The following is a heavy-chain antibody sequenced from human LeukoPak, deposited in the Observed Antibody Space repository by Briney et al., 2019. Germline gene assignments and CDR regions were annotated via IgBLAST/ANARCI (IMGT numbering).Heavy chain of an antibody. Sequence: SQTLSLTCTVSGGSISSGGYYWSWIRQPPGKGLEWIGYIYHSGSTYYNPSLKSRVTISVDTSKNQYSLKLSSVTAADTAVYYCARLAPYQPMDVWGKGTTVTVSS. D-gene: IGHD2-2*01. CDR3: ARLAPYQPMDV. V-gene: IGHV4-30-2*03. CDR2: IYHSGST. CDR1: GGSISSGGYY. J-gene: IGHJ6*03.